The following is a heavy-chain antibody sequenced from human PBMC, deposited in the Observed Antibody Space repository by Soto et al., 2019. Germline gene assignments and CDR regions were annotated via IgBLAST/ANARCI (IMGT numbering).Heavy chain of an antibody. D-gene: IGHD6-19*01. CDR3: ARVGINSGWHLGREDYYYGVEV. CDR1: GGSISSYY. J-gene: IGHJ6*02. CDR2: IYNSGST. V-gene: IGHV4-59*01. Sequence: PSETLSLTCTVSGGSISSYYWTWIRQPPGKGLEWIGSIYNSGSTNYNPSLKSRVTISVDTSKNQFSLELSSVTAADTAVYYCARVGINSGWHLGREDYYYGVEVWGQGTSVTVSS.